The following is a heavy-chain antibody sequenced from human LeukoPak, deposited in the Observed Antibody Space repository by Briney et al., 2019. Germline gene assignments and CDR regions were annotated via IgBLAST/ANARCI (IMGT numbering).Heavy chain of an antibody. CDR2: ISYDGSNK. CDR3: AKDRSNLGLDY. Sequence: GGSLRLSCAPSGFTFSSYAIHWVRQAPGKGLEWVAFISYDGSNKYYADSVKGRFTISRDNSKNTLYLQMNSLRAEDTAVYYCAKDRSNLGLDYWGQGTLVTVSS. CDR1: GFTFSSYA. J-gene: IGHJ4*02. D-gene: IGHD1-14*01. V-gene: IGHV3-30*04.